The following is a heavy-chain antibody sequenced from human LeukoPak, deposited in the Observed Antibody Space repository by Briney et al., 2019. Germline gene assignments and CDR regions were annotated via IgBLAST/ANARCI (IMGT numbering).Heavy chain of an antibody. Sequence: SVKVSCKASGGTFSSYAISWVRQAPGQGLEWMGRIIPIFGTANYAQKFQGRVTITTDESTSTACMELSSLRSEDTAVYYCAREVYSYGYARFDYWGQGTLVTVSS. CDR2: IIPIFGTA. D-gene: IGHD5-18*01. CDR1: GGTFSSYA. V-gene: IGHV1-69*05. CDR3: AREVYSYGYARFDY. J-gene: IGHJ4*02.